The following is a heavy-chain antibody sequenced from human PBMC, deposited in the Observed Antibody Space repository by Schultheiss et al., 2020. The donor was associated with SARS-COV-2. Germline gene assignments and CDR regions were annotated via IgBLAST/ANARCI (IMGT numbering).Heavy chain of an antibody. CDR2: ISWNSGSI. Sequence: SLKISCAASGFTFDDYAMHWVRQAPGKGLEWVSGISWNSGSIGYADSVKGRFTISRDNAKNSLYLQMNSLRAEDTALYYCAKDQGGSIAAALFDYWGQGTLVTVSS. D-gene: IGHD6-13*01. CDR1: GFTFDDYA. V-gene: IGHV3-9*01. J-gene: IGHJ4*02. CDR3: AKDQGGSIAAALFDY.